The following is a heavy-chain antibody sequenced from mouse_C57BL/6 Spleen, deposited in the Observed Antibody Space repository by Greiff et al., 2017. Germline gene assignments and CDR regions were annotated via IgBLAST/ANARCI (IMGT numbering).Heavy chain of an antibody. D-gene: IGHD1-1*01. Sequence: QVQLQQSGAELARPGASVKLSCKASGYTFTSYGISWVKQRTGQGLEWIGEIYPRSGNTYYNEKFKGKDTLTADKSSSTAYMELRSLTSEDSAVYFCAREGFYYYGSSDYAMDYWGQGTSVTVSS. V-gene: IGHV1-81*01. CDR1: GYTFTSYG. CDR3: AREGFYYYGSSDYAMDY. CDR2: IYPRSGNT. J-gene: IGHJ4*01.